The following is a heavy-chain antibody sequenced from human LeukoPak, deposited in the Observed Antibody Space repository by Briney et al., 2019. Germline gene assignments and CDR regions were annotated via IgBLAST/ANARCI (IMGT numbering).Heavy chain of an antibody. CDR1: GFTFSSYA. V-gene: IGHV3-23*01. Sequence: GGSLRLSCAASGFTFSSYAMSWVRQAPGKGLEWVSAISGSGGSTYYADSVKGRFTISRDNSKNTLYLQMNSLRAEDTAVYYCAKVRTRDGYNYRYHGMDVWGQGTTVTVSS. D-gene: IGHD5-24*01. CDR2: ISGSGGST. J-gene: IGHJ6*02. CDR3: AKVRTRDGYNYRYHGMDV.